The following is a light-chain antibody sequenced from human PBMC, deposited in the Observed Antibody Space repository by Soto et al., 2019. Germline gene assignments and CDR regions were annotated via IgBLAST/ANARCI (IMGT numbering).Light chain of an antibody. Sequence: EIVLTQSPATLSLWAGERATLACRASQSVSSYLAWYQQKPGQAPRLLIYDASNRATGIPARFSGSGSGTDFTLTISSLEPEDFAVYYCQQRSNWPGTVGGGTKVDIK. V-gene: IGKV3-11*01. CDR1: QSVSSY. CDR2: DAS. J-gene: IGKJ4*01. CDR3: QQRSNWPGT.